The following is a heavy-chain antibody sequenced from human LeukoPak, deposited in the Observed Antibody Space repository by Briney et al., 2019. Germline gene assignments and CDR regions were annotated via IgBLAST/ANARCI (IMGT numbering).Heavy chain of an antibody. CDR2: IIPIFGTA. Sequence: SVKVSCKASGGTFSSYAISWVRQAPGQGLEWMGGIIPIFGTANYAQKFQGRVTITADESTSTAYMELSSLRSEDTAVYHCARDQGSSGWYQGGFDPWGQGTLVTVSS. D-gene: IGHD6-19*01. J-gene: IGHJ5*02. CDR3: ARDQGSSGWYQGGFDP. V-gene: IGHV1-69*13. CDR1: GGTFSSYA.